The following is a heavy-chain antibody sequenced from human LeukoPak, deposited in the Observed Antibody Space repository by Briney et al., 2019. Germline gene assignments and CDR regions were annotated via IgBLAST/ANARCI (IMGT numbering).Heavy chain of an antibody. V-gene: IGHV1-69*13. CDR1: GGTFSSYA. CDR3: ARDGQVAGYYQLYFDY. CDR2: IIPIFGTA. D-gene: IGHD3-9*01. Sequence: SVKVSRKASGGTFSSYAISWVRPAPGQGLEWMGGIIPIFGTANYAQKFQGRVTITADESTSTAYMELSSLRSEDTAVDYCARDGQVAGYYQLYFDYWGQGTLVTVSS. J-gene: IGHJ4*02.